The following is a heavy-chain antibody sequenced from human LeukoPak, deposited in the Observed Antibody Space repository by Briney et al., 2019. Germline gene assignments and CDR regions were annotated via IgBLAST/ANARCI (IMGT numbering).Heavy chain of an antibody. CDR1: GFTFSSFS. J-gene: IGHJ4*02. CDR3: AKDRPYYDSSGPGPADY. V-gene: IGHV3-21*01. CDR2: IDSSGSYI. Sequence: GGSLRLSCAASGFTFSSFSMKWVCQAPGKGLEWVSSIDSSGSYIYYADSVKGRFTVSRDNAKNSLYLQMNSLRAEDTAVYYCAKDRPYYDSSGPGPADYWGQGTLVTVSS. D-gene: IGHD3-22*01.